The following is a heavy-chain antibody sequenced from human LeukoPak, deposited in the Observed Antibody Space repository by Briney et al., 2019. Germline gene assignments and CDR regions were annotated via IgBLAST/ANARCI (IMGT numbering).Heavy chain of an antibody. CDR1: GYSFTSNY. J-gene: IGHJ4*02. D-gene: IGHD1-26*01. V-gene: IGHV1-69*13. Sequence: SVKVSCKASGYSFTSNYIHWVRQAPGQGLEWMGGIIPIFGTANYAQKFQGRVTITADESTSTAYMELSSLRSEDTAVYYCARTLVGATYLFDYWGQGTLVTVSS. CDR3: ARTLVGATYLFDY. CDR2: IIPIFGTA.